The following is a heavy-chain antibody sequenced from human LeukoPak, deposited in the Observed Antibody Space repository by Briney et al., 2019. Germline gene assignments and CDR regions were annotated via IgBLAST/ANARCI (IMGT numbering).Heavy chain of an antibody. CDR1: GFTFSSYA. CDR3: TRDLGGYGDYGTNFDY. J-gene: IGHJ4*02. D-gene: IGHD4-17*01. Sequence: PGGSLRLSCATSGFTFSSYAMSWVRQAPGKGLEWVSSISGSGGNTYYADSVKGRFTISRDNAKKSLFLQMNSLRAEDTAVYYCTRDLGGYGDYGTNFDYWGQGTLVTVSS. CDR2: ISGSGGNT. V-gene: IGHV3-23*01.